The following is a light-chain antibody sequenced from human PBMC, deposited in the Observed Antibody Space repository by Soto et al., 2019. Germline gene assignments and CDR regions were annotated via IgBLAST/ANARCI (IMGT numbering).Light chain of an antibody. CDR3: QQRSNWP. CDR1: QGVSSY. V-gene: IGKV3D-11*01. J-gene: IGKJ5*01. CDR2: DAS. Sequence: EIVLTQSPATLSLSPGERATLSCRASQGVSSYLAWYQQKPGQAPRLLIYDASNRATGIPARFSGSGPGTDFTLTISSLEPEDFAVYYCQQRSNWPSGQGTRLEIK.